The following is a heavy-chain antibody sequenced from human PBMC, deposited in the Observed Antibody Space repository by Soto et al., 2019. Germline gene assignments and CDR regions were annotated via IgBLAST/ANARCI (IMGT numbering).Heavy chain of an antibody. CDR1: GFTFSSYA. CDR3: ARGLVVVVAAVFDY. Sequence: GGSLRLSCAASGFTFSSYAMHWVRQAPGKGLEWVAVISYDGSNKYYADSVKGRFTISRDNSKNTLYLQMNSLRTEDTAVYYCARGLVVVVAAVFDYWGQGTLVTVSS. V-gene: IGHV3-30-3*01. J-gene: IGHJ4*02. D-gene: IGHD2-15*01. CDR2: ISYDGSNK.